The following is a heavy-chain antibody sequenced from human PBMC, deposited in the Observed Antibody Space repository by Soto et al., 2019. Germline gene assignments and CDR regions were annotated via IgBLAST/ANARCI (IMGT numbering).Heavy chain of an antibody. CDR1: GFTFSSYA. Sequence: GGSLRLSCAASGFTFSSYAMHWVRQAPDKGLEWVAVISYDGSNKYYADSVKGRFTISRDNSKNTLYLQMNSLRAEDTAVYYCARALRYFDWSYGPFDYWGQGTLVTVSS. CDR2: ISYDGSNK. D-gene: IGHD3-9*01. V-gene: IGHV3-30-3*01. J-gene: IGHJ4*02. CDR3: ARALRYFDWSYGPFDY.